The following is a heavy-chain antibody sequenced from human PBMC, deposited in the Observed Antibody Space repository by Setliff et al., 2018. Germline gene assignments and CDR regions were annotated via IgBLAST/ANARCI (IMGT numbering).Heavy chain of an antibody. J-gene: IGHJ6*03. CDR2: ISAYSGNT. CDR3: ARDQGLGEYSSSSPYYYYYMDV. Sequence: GASVKVSCKASGYTFSNFGFSWVRQAPGQGLEWMGWISAYSGNTNYAQRLRGRVTMTRDTSTSTVYMELSSLRSEDTAVYYCARDQGLGEYSSSSPYYYYYMDVWGKGTTVTVSS. CDR1: GYTFSNFG. D-gene: IGHD6-6*01. V-gene: IGHV1-18*01.